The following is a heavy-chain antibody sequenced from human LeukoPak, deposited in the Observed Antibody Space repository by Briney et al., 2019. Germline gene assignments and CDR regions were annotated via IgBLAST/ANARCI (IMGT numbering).Heavy chain of an antibody. CDR3: ARHVGDYVDTAMDHYFDY. D-gene: IGHD5-18*01. CDR2: IYPGDSDT. Sequence: GESLKISCKGSGYSFTSYWIGWVRQMPGKGLEWMGIIYPGDSDTRYSPSFQGQVTISADKSISTAYLQWSSLKASDTAMYYCARHVGDYVDTAMDHYFDYWGQGTLVTVSS. J-gene: IGHJ4*02. V-gene: IGHV5-51*01. CDR1: GYSFTSYW.